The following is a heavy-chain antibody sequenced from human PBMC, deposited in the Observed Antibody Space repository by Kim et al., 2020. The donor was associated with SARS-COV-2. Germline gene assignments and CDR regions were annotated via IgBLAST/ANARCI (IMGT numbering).Heavy chain of an antibody. V-gene: IGHV7-4-1*02. CDR2: KP. D-gene: IGHD2-8*02. CDR3: ARDSTGYFDS. J-gene: IGHJ4*02. Sequence: KPTYAQGFTGRFVFSLETSVSTAYLQVSNLKAEDTAVYYCARDSTGYFDSWGQGTLVTVSS.